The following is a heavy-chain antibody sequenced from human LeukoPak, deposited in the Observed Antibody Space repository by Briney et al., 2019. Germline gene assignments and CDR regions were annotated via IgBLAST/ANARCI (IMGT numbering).Heavy chain of an antibody. CDR1: GGSFSGYY. J-gene: IGHJ4*02. Sequence: SETLSLTCAVYGGSFSGYYWSWIRQPPGKGLEWIGEINHSGSTNYNPSLKSRVTISVDTSKNQFSLKLSSVTAADTAVYYCARGRTREGSGYYYGLDYWGQGTLVTVSS. CDR3: ARGRTREGSGYYYGLDY. CDR2: INHSGST. D-gene: IGHD3-22*01. V-gene: IGHV4-34*01.